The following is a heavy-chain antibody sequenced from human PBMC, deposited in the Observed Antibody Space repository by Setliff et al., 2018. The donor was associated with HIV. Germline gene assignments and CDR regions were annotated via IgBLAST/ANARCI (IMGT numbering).Heavy chain of an antibody. CDR3: ARDPYDTSENPYDP. V-gene: IGHV1-2*02. Sequence: ASVKVSCKASRYTFIDYYIHWVRQAPGRGLEWMGWINTDNGITEYAENFQGRVAMTRDTSMSTAYMELNRLTFDDTAVYYCARDPYDTSENPYDPWGQGTLVTVSS. CDR1: RYTFIDYY. J-gene: IGHJ5*02. D-gene: IGHD3-16*01. CDR2: INTDNGIT.